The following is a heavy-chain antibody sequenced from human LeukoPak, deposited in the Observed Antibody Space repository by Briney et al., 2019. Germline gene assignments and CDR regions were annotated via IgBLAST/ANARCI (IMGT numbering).Heavy chain of an antibody. CDR1: GFTFSSYW. J-gene: IGHJ4*02. D-gene: IGHD1-26*01. CDR2: MNIDGSEK. V-gene: IGHV3-7*01. Sequence: GGSLRLSCAASGFTFSSYWMGWVRQAPGKRLEWVANMNIDGSEKYYADSAKGRFTISRDNARNSVYLQMNSLRVEDTAVYYCARDPVEWELLLDYWGQGTLVIVSS. CDR3: ARDPVEWELLLDY.